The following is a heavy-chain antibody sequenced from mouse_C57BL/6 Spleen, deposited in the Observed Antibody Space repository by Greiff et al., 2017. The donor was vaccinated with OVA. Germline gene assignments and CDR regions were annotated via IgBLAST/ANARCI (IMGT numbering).Heavy chain of an antibody. Sequence: DVQLVESGGGLVQPGGSMKLSCVASGFTFSNYWMNWVRQSPEKGLEWVAQIRLKSDNYATHYAESVKGRFTISRDDSKSSVYLQMNNLSAEDTGIYSCSGPALGFYWYFDFWGTGTTVTVSS. J-gene: IGHJ1*03. CDR2: IRLKSDNYAT. V-gene: IGHV6-3*01. CDR3: SGPALGFYWYFDF. D-gene: IGHD4-1*01. CDR1: GFTFSNYW.